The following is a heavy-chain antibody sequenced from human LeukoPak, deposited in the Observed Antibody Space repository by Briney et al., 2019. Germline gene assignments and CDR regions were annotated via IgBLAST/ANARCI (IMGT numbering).Heavy chain of an antibody. J-gene: IGHJ4*02. Sequence: GGSLRLSCGASGLTFSTSAMSWVRPAPGKGLEWVSGISGSGVTTYYADSVKGRFPISRDNSENTVYLQMDSLRAEDTALYYCAKMGSAPYYDHFDYFDYWGQGTLVTVSS. CDR3: AKMGSAPYYDHFDYFDY. D-gene: IGHD3-10*01. CDR2: ISGSGVTT. V-gene: IGHV3-23*01. CDR1: GLTFSTSA.